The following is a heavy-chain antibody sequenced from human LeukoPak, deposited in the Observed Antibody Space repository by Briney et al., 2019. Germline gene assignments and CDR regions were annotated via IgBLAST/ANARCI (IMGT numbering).Heavy chain of an antibody. CDR2: ISSSGSSI. Sequence: PGGSLRLSCAASGFTFGSYSMNWVRQAPGKGLEWVSYISSSGSSIYYADSVKGRFTISRDNAKNSLYLQMNSLRAEDTAVYYCASKYDILTGFDYWGQGTLVTVSS. CDR1: GFTFGSYS. D-gene: IGHD3-9*01. V-gene: IGHV3-48*04. CDR3: ASKYDILTGFDY. J-gene: IGHJ4*02.